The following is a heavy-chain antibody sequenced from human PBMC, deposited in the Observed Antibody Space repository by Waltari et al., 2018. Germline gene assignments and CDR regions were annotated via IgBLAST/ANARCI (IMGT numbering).Heavy chain of an antibody. CDR3: ARERTYDFWSGRGAFDI. CDR2: IYYSGST. Sequence: QVQLQESGPGLVKPSETLSLTCTVSGGSISSYYWSWIRQPPGKGLEWIGYIYYSGSTNYNPSLKSRVTISVDTSKNQFSLKLSSVTAADTAVYYCARERTYDFWSGRGAFDICGQGTMVTVSS. V-gene: IGHV4-59*01. J-gene: IGHJ3*02. D-gene: IGHD3-3*01. CDR1: GGSISSYY.